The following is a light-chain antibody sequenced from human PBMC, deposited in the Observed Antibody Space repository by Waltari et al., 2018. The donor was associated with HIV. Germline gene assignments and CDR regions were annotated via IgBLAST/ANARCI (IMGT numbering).Light chain of an antibody. CDR3: ATWDDSLSGPV. J-gene: IGLJ3*02. CDR1: SSKLGSNY. V-gene: IGLV1-47*01. Sequence: QSVLTQPPSASGTPGQRVDISCSGSSSKLGSNYVYWYQQLPGTAPKVLIYRSNQRPSGVPDRFSGSKSGTSASLAISALRSDDEADYYCATWDDSLSGPVFGGGTKLTVL. CDR2: RSN.